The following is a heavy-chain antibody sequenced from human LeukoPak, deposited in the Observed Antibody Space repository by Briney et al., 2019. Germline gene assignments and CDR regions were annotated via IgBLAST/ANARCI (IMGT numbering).Heavy chain of an antibody. CDR2: ISYSGST. V-gene: IGHV4-59*08. Sequence: SETLSHTCSVSGGSVSSYYWSWIRQPPGRGLEWIGYISYSGSTNYNPSLKSRVTISADTSKNQVSLTLSSVTAADTAVYYCARHPELYFFDYWGQGTLVTVSS. D-gene: IGHD3-10*01. CDR1: GGSVSSYY. CDR3: ARHPELYFFDY. J-gene: IGHJ4*02.